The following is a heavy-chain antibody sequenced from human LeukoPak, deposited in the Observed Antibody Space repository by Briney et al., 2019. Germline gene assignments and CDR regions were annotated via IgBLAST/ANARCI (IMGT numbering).Heavy chain of an antibody. CDR2: IRSKANSYAT. CDR1: GFTFSGSA. CDR3: TSRATVTTFMDDY. D-gene: IGHD4-17*01. Sequence: GGSLRLSCAASGFTFSGSAMHWVRQASGKGREGVGRIRSKANSYATAYAASGKDMFSIAREDTKTEGYLQMNSLKTEDTAVYYCTSRATVTTFMDDYWGQGTLVTVSS. J-gene: IGHJ4*02. V-gene: IGHV3-73*01.